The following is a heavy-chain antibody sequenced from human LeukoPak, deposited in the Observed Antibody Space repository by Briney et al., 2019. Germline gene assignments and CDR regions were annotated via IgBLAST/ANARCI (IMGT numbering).Heavy chain of an antibody. J-gene: IGHJ2*01. Sequence: EASVKVSCKASGGTFSSYAISWVRQAPGQGLEWMGGIIPIFGTANYAQKFQGRATITTDESTSTAYMELSSLRSEDTAVYYCARYMISTADWYFDLWGRGTLVTVSS. CDR2: IIPIFGTA. CDR3: ARYMISTADWYFDL. D-gene: IGHD3-16*01. V-gene: IGHV1-69*05. CDR1: GGTFSSYA.